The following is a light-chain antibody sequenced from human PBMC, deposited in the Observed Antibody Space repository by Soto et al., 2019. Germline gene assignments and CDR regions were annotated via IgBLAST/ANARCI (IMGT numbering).Light chain of an antibody. CDR1: QSVSDN. J-gene: IGKJ5*01. V-gene: IGKV3-15*01. CDR2: SAS. CDR3: QQYKAWPIP. Sequence: EIIMTQSPATLSVSPGERVTLSCRASQSVSDNVAWYQQRPGQSPRLLMHSASARAAGLPARFSGSGSGTESSLSIHGLQSEDFEVYFCQQYKAWPIPFGQGTRLE.